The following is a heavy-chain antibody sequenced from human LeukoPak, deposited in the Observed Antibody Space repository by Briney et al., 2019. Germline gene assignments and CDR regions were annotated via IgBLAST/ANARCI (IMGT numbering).Heavy chain of an antibody. CDR2: ISGSGGST. D-gene: IGHD3-10*01. J-gene: IGHJ4*02. CDR1: GFTFSSYA. V-gene: IGHV3-23*01. Sequence: GGSLRLSCAASGFTFSSYAMSWVRRAPGKGLEWVSAISGSGGSTYYADSVKGRFTISRDNSKNTLYLQMNSLRAEDTAVYYCAKDLMVRGGSFDYWGQGTLVTVSS. CDR3: AKDLMVRGGSFDY.